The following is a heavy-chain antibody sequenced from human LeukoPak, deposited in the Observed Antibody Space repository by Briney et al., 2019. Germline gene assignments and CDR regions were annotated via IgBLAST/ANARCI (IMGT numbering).Heavy chain of an antibody. CDR2: ISGSGGST. D-gene: IGHD3-22*01. V-gene: IGHV3-23*01. J-gene: IGHJ4*02. CDR3: ARDLDSSGDTYLFDY. CDR1: GFTFSSYA. Sequence: GGSLRLSCAASGFTFSSYAMSWVRQAPGKGLEWVSAISGSGGSTYYADSVKGRFTISRDNSKNTLYLQMNSLRAEDTALYYCARDLDSSGDTYLFDYWGQGTLVTVSS.